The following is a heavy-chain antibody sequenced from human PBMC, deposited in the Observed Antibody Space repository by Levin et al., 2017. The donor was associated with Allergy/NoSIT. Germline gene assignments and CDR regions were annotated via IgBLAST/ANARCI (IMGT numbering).Heavy chain of an antibody. V-gene: IGHV4-34*01. J-gene: IGHJ4*02. CDR3: ARGRGDIVVVPAAMPDY. Sequence: GSLRLSCAVYGGSFSGYYWSWIRQPPGKGLEWIGEINHSGSTNYNPSLKSRVTIAVDTSKNQFSLKLSSVTAADTAVYYCARGRGDIVVVPAAMPDYWGQGTLVTVSS. D-gene: IGHD2-2*01. CDR2: INHSGST. CDR1: GGSFSGYY.